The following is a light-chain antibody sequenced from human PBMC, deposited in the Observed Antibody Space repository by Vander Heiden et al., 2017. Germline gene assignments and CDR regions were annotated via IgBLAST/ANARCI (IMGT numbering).Light chain of an antibody. CDR1: QGISKY. CDR3: QKYNSAPRT. Sequence: DIQMPQSPSSLSASVGDRVTITCRASQGISKYLAWYQQRPGKVPKLLIYAASTLQSGVPSRFSGSGSGTDFTLTISSLQPEDFATYYCQKYNSAPRTFGQGTKVEIK. CDR2: AAS. V-gene: IGKV1-27*01. J-gene: IGKJ1*01.